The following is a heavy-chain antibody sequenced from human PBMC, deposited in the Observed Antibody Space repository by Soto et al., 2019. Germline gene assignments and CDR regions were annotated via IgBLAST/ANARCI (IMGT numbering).Heavy chain of an antibody. V-gene: IGHV3-23*01. D-gene: IGHD6-25*01. CDR2: LSGTGTTT. J-gene: IGHJ4*02. CDR3: VKFFVETGGSSGWPWTLES. Sequence: EVQLLESGGGLVQPGGSLRLSCAASGFTFSKYAMSWVRQAPGKGLEWVSALSGTGTTTYSADSVRGRFTISRDNSNNTLYLQMNSLSPEDTALYYCVKFFVETGGSSGWPWTLESWGQGTLVTVSS. CDR1: GFTFSKYA.